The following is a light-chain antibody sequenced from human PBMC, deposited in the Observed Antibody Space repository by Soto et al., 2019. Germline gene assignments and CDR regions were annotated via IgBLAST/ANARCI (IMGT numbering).Light chain of an antibody. V-gene: IGKV4-1*01. J-gene: IGKJ1*01. CDR2: WAS. Sequence: DIVMTQSPDSLAVSLGERATINCKSSQSVSYSSNNKNYLAWYQQKPGQPPKLLIYWASTRESGVPDRFSGSGSGTDFTLTISSLQAEDVAVYNCQQYYSTPRTFGQGTKVEIK. CDR3: QQYYSTPRT. CDR1: QSVSYSSNNKNY.